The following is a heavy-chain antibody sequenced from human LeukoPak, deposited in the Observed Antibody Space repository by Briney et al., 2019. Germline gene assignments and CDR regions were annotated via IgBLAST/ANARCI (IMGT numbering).Heavy chain of an antibody. J-gene: IGHJ4*02. CDR3: ARGCSSTSCYGFDY. V-gene: IGHV3-74*01. D-gene: IGHD2-2*01. Sequence: GGSLRLSCAASGSTFSSYWMHWVRQAPGKGLVWVSRINSDGSSTSYADSVKGRFTISRDNAKNTLYLQMNSLRAEDTAVYYCARGCSSTSCYGFDYWGQGTLVTVSS. CDR2: INSDGSST. CDR1: GSTFSSYW.